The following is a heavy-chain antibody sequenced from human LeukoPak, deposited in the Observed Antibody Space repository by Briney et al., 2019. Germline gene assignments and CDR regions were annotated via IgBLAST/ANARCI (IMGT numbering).Heavy chain of an antibody. CDR2: IKSKTDAETI. Sequence: GGSLRLSCAASGFSFSKACMSWVRQAPGKGLEWVGRIKSKTDAETIPYAEPVDSRLTISRDDSKNTLDLQLNSLKTEDTAVYYCTTDSRTAAPPHFDYWGQGSLVTVSS. D-gene: IGHD6-13*01. V-gene: IGHV3-15*01. J-gene: IGHJ4*02. CDR1: GFSFSKAC. CDR3: TTDSRTAAPPHFDY.